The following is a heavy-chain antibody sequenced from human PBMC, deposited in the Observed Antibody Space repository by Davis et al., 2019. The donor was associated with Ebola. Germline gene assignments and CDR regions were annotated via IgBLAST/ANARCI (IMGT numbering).Heavy chain of an antibody. Sequence: GESLKISCAASGFTFSSYWMSWVRQAPGKGLDWVANIKQDGSEEKYVDSVKGRFTISRDSAKNSLFLQMNSLRAEDTAVYYCARVGRLTGTSNPFDFWGQGTLVTVSS. J-gene: IGHJ4*02. CDR3: ARVGRLTGTSNPFDF. V-gene: IGHV3-7*01. D-gene: IGHD1-20*01. CDR1: GFTFSSYW. CDR2: IKQDGSEE.